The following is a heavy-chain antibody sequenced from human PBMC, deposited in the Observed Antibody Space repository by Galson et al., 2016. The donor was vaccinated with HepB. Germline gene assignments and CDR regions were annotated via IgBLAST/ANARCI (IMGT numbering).Heavy chain of an antibody. CDR3: VRPNYYDSGSYSA. CDR2: IKTEGTDR. J-gene: IGHJ5*02. V-gene: IGHV3-7*01. CDR1: GFTFSNYW. Sequence: SLRLSCAASGFTFSNYWMTWVRQVPGRGLEWVANIKTEGTDRHYVDSVEGRFTISRDNTKNSLYLQMDNLRAEDTAVYYCVRPNYYDSGSYSAWGQGTLVTVSS. D-gene: IGHD3-10*01.